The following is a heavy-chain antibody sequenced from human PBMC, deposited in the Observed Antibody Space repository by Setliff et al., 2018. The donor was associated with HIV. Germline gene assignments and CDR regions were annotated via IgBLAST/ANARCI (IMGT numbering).Heavy chain of an antibody. CDR2: IHYSGSI. V-gene: IGHV4-38-2*01. D-gene: IGHD3-3*01. J-gene: IGHJ4*02. Sequence: SETLSLTCAVSGYSISSGYYWGWIRQPPGKGLEWIGNIHYSGSIYYNPSLQSRVIISVDTSKNQFSLKLSSVTAADTAICYCVTVVQDDLGVALFDYWGQGTLVTVSS. CDR1: GYSISSGYY. CDR3: VTVVQDDLGVALFDY.